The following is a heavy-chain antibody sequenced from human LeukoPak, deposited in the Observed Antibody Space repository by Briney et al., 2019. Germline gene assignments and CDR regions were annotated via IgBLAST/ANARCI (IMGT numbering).Heavy chain of an antibody. D-gene: IGHD6-19*01. CDR2: ISDSGGST. V-gene: IGHV3-23*01. CDR3: ARDGPRQWLVLDY. CDR1: GFTFSSYA. J-gene: IGHJ4*02. Sequence: GGSLRLSCAASGFTFSSYAMSWVRQAPGKGLEWVSGISDSGGSTYYADSVKGRFTISRDNSKNTLYLQMNSLRAEDTAVYYCARDGPRQWLVLDYWGQGTLVTVSS.